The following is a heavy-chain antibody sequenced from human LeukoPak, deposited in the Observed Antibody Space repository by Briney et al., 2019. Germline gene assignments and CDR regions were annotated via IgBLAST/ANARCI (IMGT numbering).Heavy chain of an antibody. CDR2: INWNGGST. V-gene: IGHV3-20*04. J-gene: IGHJ6*03. Sequence: GGSLRLSCAASGFTFSSYAMSWVRQAPGKGLEWVSGINWNGGSTGYADSVKGRFTISRDNAKNSLYLQMNSLRAEDTALYYCARDQRYFDWLSYYYYYYMDVWGKGTTVTVSS. D-gene: IGHD3-9*01. CDR1: GFTFSSYA. CDR3: ARDQRYFDWLSYYYYYYMDV.